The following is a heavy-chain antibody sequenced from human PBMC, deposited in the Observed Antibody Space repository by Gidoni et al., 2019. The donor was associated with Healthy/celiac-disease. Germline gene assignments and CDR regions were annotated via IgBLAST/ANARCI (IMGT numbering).Heavy chain of an antibody. CDR2: IRSKAYGGTT. V-gene: IGHV3-49*04. CDR1: GFTFGDSA. CDR3: TRGEIDYGDHGPLDY. Sequence: EVQLVESGGGLVQPGRSLSLSCTASGFTFGDSAMSWVRQAPGKGLEWVGFIRSKAYGGTTEYAASVKGRFTISRDDSKSIAYLQMNSLKTEDTAVYYCTRGEIDYGDHGPLDYWGQGTLVTVSS. J-gene: IGHJ4*02. D-gene: IGHD4-17*01.